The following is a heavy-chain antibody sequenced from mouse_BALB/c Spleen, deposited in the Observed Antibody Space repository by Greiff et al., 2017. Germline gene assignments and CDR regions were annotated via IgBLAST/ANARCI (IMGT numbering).Heavy chain of an antibody. Sequence: QVQLQQSGAELVRPGASVTLSCKASGYTFTDYEMHWVKQTPVHGLEWIGAIDPETGGTAYNQKFKGKATLTADKSSSTAYMELRSLTSEDSAVYYCTTMVTTGYFDYWGQGTTLTVSS. V-gene: IGHV1-15*01. CDR3: TTMVTTGYFDY. J-gene: IGHJ2*01. CDR1: GYTFTDYE. CDR2: IDPETGGT. D-gene: IGHD2-3*01.